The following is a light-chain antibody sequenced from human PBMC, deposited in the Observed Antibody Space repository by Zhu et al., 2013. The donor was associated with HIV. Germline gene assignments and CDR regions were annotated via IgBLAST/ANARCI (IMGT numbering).Light chain of an antibody. V-gene: IGKV1D-8*02. CDR1: QGISSY. CDR2: GAS. J-gene: IGKJ5*01. Sequence: AITMTQSPSLLSASIGDRVTIRCRVSQGISSYLAWYQQKPGKAPDLLIYGASTLKDGVPSRFSGSGSGTDFTLTISSLQPEDFATYFCQQSYTTPSITFGQGTRLDIK. CDR3: QQSYTTPSIT.